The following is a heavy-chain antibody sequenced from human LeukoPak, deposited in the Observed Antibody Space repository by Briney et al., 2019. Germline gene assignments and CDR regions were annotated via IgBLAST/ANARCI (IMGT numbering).Heavy chain of an antibody. Sequence: SGTLSLTCAVYGGSFSGYYWSWIRQPPGKGLEWIGEINHSGSTNHNPSLKSRVTISVDTSKNQFSLKLSSVTAADTAVYYCARHYSYYFDYWGQGTLVTVSS. V-gene: IGHV4-34*01. CDR3: ARHYSYYFDY. CDR1: GGSFSGYY. J-gene: IGHJ4*02. CDR2: INHSGST. D-gene: IGHD3-10*01.